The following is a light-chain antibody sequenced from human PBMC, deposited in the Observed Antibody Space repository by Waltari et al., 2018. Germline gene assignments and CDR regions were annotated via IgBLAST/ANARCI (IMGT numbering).Light chain of an antibody. CDR2: AAS. CDR3: QQYNNWL. J-gene: IGKJ4*01. Sequence: EIVMMQSPATLSVSPGERATLSCRSSQSVSYNLAWYQQKPGQAPRLLISAASTRATGIPARFSGSESGTEFTLTISSMQSEDFAVYYCQQYNNWLFGGGIKVEIK. CDR1: QSVSYN. V-gene: IGKV3-15*01.